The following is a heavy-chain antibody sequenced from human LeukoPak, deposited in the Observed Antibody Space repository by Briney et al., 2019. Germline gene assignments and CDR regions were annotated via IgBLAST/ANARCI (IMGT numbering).Heavy chain of an antibody. J-gene: IGHJ3*02. Sequence: ASVKVSCKASGYTFTSYAMNWVRQAPGQGLEWMGWINTNTGNPTYAQCFTGRFVFSLDTSVNTAYLQISSLKAEDTAVYYCARVVHPYDYESSGLTYDAFDIWGQGTMVTVSS. V-gene: IGHV7-4-1*02. CDR3: ARVVHPYDYESSGLTYDAFDI. CDR1: GYTFTSYA. D-gene: IGHD3-22*01. CDR2: INTNTGNP.